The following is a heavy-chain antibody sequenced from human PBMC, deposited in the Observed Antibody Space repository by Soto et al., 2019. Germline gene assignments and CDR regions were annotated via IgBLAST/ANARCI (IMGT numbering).Heavy chain of an antibody. J-gene: IGHJ4*02. CDR2: ISYSGST. D-gene: IGHD6-19*01. V-gene: IGHV4-59*05. CDR1: GGSISSYY. Sequence: SETLSLTCTVSGGSISSYYWNWIRQPPGTGLEWIGGISYSGSTYYNPSLKSRLTISVDTSKNHFSLKLTSVTAADTAVYFCARRGSRLSVAVAAFDYWSQGTLVTVS. CDR3: ARRGSRLSVAVAAFDY.